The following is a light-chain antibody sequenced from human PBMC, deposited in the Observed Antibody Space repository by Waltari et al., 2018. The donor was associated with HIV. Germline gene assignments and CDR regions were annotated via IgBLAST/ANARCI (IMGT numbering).Light chain of an antibody. Sequence: SYELTQPPSLSVSPGQTARITGSGDALPKQYAYWYQQKPGQAPVLVIYKDTERPSGIPERFSGSSSGTTVTLTISGFQAEDDADYYCLSADTSVTWVFGGGTKLTVL. J-gene: IGLJ3*02. CDR3: LSADTSVTWV. V-gene: IGLV3-25*03. CDR2: KDT. CDR1: ALPKQY.